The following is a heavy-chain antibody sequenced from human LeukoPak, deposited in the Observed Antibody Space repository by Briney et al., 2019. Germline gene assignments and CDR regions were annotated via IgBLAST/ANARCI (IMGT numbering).Heavy chain of an antibody. CDR1: GFTFSSYW. D-gene: IGHD3-22*01. Sequence: GGSLRLSCAASGFTFSSYWMYWVRHAPGKGLVWVSRINSDGSSTNYADSVKGRFTISRDNAKNTLYLQMNSLRAEDTAVYSCARDRGYYSIDYWGQGTLVTVSS. J-gene: IGHJ4*02. V-gene: IGHV3-74*01. CDR2: INSDGSST. CDR3: ARDRGYYSIDY.